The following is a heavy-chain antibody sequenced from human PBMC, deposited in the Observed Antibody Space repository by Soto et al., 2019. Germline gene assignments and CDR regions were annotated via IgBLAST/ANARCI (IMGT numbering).Heavy chain of an antibody. Sequence: QVQLQQWGAGLLKPSETLSLTCAVYGGSFSGYYWSWIRQPPGKGLEWIGEINHSGSTNYNPSLKSRVTISVDTSKNPFSLKLSSVTAADTAVYYCARGRRGATMVWGVIIIEDAFDIWGQGTMVTVSS. V-gene: IGHV4-34*01. CDR3: ARGRRGATMVWGVIIIEDAFDI. J-gene: IGHJ3*02. CDR1: GGSFSGYY. CDR2: INHSGST. D-gene: IGHD3-10*01.